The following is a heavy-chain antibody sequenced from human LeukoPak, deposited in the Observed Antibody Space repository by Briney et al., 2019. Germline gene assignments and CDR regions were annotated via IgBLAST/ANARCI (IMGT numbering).Heavy chain of an antibody. J-gene: IGHJ4*02. CDR2: IYHSGST. D-gene: IGHD3-9*01. Sequence: SETLSLTCTVSGVSITTYYWSWIRQPPGKGLEWIGYIYHSGSTNYNPSLKSRVTISVDTSKNQFSLKLSSVTAADTAVYYFSFHPEAGIRYFDWPKLDYWGQGTLVTVSS. CDR3: SFHPEAGIRYFDWPKLDY. CDR1: GVSITTYY. V-gene: IGHV4-59*12.